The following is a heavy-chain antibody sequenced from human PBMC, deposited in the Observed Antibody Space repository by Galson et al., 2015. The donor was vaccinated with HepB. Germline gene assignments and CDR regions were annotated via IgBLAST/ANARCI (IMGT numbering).Heavy chain of an antibody. J-gene: IGHJ6*02. CDR1: GGTFSSYA. V-gene: IGHV1-69*13. Sequence: SVKVSCKASGGTFSSYAISWVRQAPGQGLEWMGGIIPIFGTANYAQKFQGRVTITADESTNTAYMELSSLRSEDTAVYYCARNEQWLNYYGMDVWGQGTTVTVSS. CDR3: ARNEQWLNYYGMDV. CDR2: IIPIFGTA. D-gene: IGHD6-19*01.